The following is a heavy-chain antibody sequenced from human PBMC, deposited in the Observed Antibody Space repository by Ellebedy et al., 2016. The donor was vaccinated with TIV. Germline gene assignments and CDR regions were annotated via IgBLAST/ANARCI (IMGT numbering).Heavy chain of an antibody. Sequence: GGSLRLSXAGSGFTLGLYWMSWVRQAPGKGLEWVANIKQDGSEKYYVDSVKGRFTISRDNAKSSLFLQMNSLRAEDTAVYYCARAAHFYSYGLDVWGQGTTVIVSS. D-gene: IGHD2-21*01. V-gene: IGHV3-7*01. CDR3: ARAAHFYSYGLDV. J-gene: IGHJ6*02. CDR2: IKQDGSEK. CDR1: GFTLGLYW.